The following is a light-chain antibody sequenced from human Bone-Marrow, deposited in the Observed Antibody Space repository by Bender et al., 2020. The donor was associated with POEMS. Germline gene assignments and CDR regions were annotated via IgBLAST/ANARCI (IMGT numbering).Light chain of an antibody. CDR3: QTWGPGIRV. V-gene: IGLV4-69*01. CDR2: VNRDGSH. Sequence: QLVLTQSPSASASLGASVKLTCTLSSGYTEYAIAWHQQHPQKGPRYLMRVNRDGSHTKGDGIPDRFSGSISGAERYLTISSLQSEDEADYYCQTWGPGIRVFGGGTKVTVL. J-gene: IGLJ3*02. CDR1: SGYTEYA.